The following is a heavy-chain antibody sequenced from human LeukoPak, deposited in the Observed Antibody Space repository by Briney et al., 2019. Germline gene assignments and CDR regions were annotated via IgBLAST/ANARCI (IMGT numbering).Heavy chain of an antibody. CDR3: VRFYSSSWYYDL. D-gene: IGHD6-13*01. Sequence: ASVTVSCKASGYTFTNQDINWVRQATGQGLEGVGWINPSTGNTRYSQNFQGRVTITRDRSMATAYMDLGSLRSEDTAVYYCVRFYSSSWYYDLWGQGTLVTVSS. CDR1: GYTFTNQD. CDR2: INPSTGNT. V-gene: IGHV1-8*03. J-gene: IGHJ4*02.